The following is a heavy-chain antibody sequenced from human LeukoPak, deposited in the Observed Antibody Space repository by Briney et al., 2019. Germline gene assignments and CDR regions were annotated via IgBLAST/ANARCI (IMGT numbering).Heavy chain of an antibody. CDR1: GFTVSSNY. CDR2: IYSGGST. D-gene: IGHD6-13*01. J-gene: IGHJ3*02. V-gene: IGHV3-53*01. CDR3: ARNTGIAAAGTGLGAFDI. Sequence: PGGSLRLSCAASGFTVSSNYMSWVRQAPGKGLEWVSVIYSGGSTYYADSVKGRFTISRDNSKNTLYLQMNSLRAEDTAVYYCARNTGIAAAGTGLGAFDIWGQGTMVTVSS.